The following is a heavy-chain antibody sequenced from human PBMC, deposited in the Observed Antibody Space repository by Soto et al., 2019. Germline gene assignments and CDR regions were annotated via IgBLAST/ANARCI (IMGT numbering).Heavy chain of an antibody. D-gene: IGHD3-22*01. Sequence: LRLSCAAAGFSFSDHYLDGVRQAPGKGLEWVGRTRNKADSYTTEYAASVKGRFTMSRDDSKYSLYLQMNSLKTEDTAVYYCTRSWLSGLGGMDVWGQGTTGTVS. CDR3: TRSWLSGLGGMDV. CDR2: TRNKADSYTT. V-gene: IGHV3-72*01. J-gene: IGHJ6*02. CDR1: GFSFSDHY.